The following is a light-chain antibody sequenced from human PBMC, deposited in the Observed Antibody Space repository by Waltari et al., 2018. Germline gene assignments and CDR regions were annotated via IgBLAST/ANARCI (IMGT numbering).Light chain of an antibody. Sequence: QSVLTQPPSVSAAPGQKVTIPCSGTSSNIENNYVSWYQQLPGTAPKLLIYDSHKRPSGIPDRFSGSKSGTSATLGITGLQTGDEADYYCATWDSSLSAGVFGTGNKVTVL. CDR2: DSH. CDR1: SSNIENNY. J-gene: IGLJ1*01. CDR3: ATWDSSLSAGV. V-gene: IGLV1-51*01.